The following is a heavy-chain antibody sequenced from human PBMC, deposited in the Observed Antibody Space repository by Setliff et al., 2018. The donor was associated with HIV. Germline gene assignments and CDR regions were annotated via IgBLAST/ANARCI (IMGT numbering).Heavy chain of an antibody. CDR2: IWYDGSNK. CDR3: ARDYLYYNMYNGSPVYGMDV. D-gene: IGHD3-10*01. CDR1: GFTFSSYG. Sequence: GGSLRLSCAASGFTFSSYGMHGVRQAPGKGLEWVAVIWYDGSNKYYADSVKGRFTIARDNSKNTLYLQMNSLRAEDTAVYYCARDYLYYNMYNGSPVYGMDVWGQGTTVTVSS. J-gene: IGHJ6*02. V-gene: IGHV3-33*01.